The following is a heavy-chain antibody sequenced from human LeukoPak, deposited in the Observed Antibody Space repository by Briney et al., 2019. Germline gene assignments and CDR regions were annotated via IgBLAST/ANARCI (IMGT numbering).Heavy chain of an antibody. CDR2: ISGSGGST. Sequence: GGSLRLSCAASGVTFRSYAMSWVRQAPGKGLEWVSAISGSGGSTYYADSVKGRFTISRDNSKNTLYLQMNSLRAEDTAVYYCVRGYSSSWYDWFDPWGQGTLVTVSS. CDR1: GVTFRSYA. D-gene: IGHD6-13*01. CDR3: VRGYSSSWYDWFDP. J-gene: IGHJ5*02. V-gene: IGHV3-23*01.